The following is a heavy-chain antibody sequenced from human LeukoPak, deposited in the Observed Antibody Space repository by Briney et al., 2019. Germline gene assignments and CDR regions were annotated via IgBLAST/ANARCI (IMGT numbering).Heavy chain of an antibody. V-gene: IGHV3-23*01. Sequence: GGSLRLSCAASGFTFTTNAMSWVRQAPGKGLEGVSGISGGVGNTYYADSVKGRFTISRDDTKNTLYLQINSLRAEATAVYYCATHQTYTGRAVDYWGQGPLVAVSS. D-gene: IGHD1-1*01. CDR2: ISGGVGNT. J-gene: IGHJ4*02. CDR3: ATHQTYTGRAVDY. CDR1: GFTFTTNA.